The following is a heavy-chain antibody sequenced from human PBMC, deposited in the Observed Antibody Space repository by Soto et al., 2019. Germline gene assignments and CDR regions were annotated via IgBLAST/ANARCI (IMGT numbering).Heavy chain of an antibody. CDR2: IYPGDSDT. CDR1: GYSFTIYC. Sequence: GESLKSSCKGSGYSFTIYCIGWVLQMPWKGLEWMGIIYPGDSDTRYSPSFQGQVTISADKSISTAYLQWSSLKASDTAMYYCARGYYDSSGYPSYFDCWGQGTLVTVSS. CDR3: ARGYYDSSGYPSYFDC. J-gene: IGHJ4*02. V-gene: IGHV5-51*01. D-gene: IGHD3-22*01.